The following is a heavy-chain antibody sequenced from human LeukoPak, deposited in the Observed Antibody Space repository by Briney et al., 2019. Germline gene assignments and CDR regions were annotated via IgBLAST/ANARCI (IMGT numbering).Heavy chain of an antibody. CDR2: ISYDGSNK. Sequence: GGSLRLSCAASGFTFSSYAMHWVRQAPGKGLEWVAVISYDGSNKYYADSVKGRFTISRDNSKNTLYLQMNSLRAEDTAVYYCARDAKRWSLLYYFDYWGQGTLVTVSP. CDR1: GFTFSSYA. J-gene: IGHJ4*02. CDR3: ARDAKRWSLLYYFDY. V-gene: IGHV3-30*04. D-gene: IGHD2-15*01.